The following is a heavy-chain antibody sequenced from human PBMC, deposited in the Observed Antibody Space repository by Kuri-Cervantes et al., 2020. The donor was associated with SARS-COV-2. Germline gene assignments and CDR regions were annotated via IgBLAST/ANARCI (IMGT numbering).Heavy chain of an antibody. J-gene: IGHJ4*02. CDR2: INPSGGST. D-gene: IGHD6-19*01. CDR3: ARESWGVAVAEMRIDY. Sequence: ASVKVSCKASGYTLTSYYMHWVRQAPGQGLEWMGIINPSGGSTSYAQKFQGRVTMTRDTSTSTVYMELSSLRSEDTAVYYCARESWGVAVAEMRIDYWGQGTLVTVSS. V-gene: IGHV1-46*01. CDR1: GYTLTSYY.